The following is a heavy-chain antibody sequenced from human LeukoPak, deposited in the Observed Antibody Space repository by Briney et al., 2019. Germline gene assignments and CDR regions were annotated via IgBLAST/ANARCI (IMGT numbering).Heavy chain of an antibody. CDR2: ISGSGGTI. V-gene: IGHV3-48*03. Sequence: PGGSLRLSCAASGFTFSSYDMNWVRQAPGKGLEWVSYISGSGGTIYNADSVKGRITVSRDNARSSLSLQLSSLRAEDTAVYYCARESVWAVDFWGQGTLVTVSS. CDR1: GFTFSSYD. J-gene: IGHJ4*02. CDR3: ARESVWAVDF. D-gene: IGHD3-16*01.